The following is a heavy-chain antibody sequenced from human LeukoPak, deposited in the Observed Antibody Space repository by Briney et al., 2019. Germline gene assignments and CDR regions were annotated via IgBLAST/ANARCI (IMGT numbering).Heavy chain of an antibody. Sequence: GGSLRLSCAASGFTFSSYGMHWVRQAPGKGLEWVAVISYDGSNKYYADSVKGRFTISRDNSKNTLYLQMNSLRAEDTAVYYCASGDYFFDYWGQGTLVTVSS. D-gene: IGHD2/OR15-2a*01. CDR1: GFTFSSYG. CDR2: ISYDGSNK. V-gene: IGHV3-30*03. CDR3: ASGDYFFDY. J-gene: IGHJ4*02.